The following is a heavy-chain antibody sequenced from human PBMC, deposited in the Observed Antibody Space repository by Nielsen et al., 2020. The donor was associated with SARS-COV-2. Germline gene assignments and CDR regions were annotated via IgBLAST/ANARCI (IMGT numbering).Heavy chain of an antibody. Sequence: WVRQAPGQGLEWMGWINTNTGNPTYAQGFTGRFVFPLDTSVSTAYLQISSLKAEDTAVYYCARGPETYYDILTENWFDPWGQGTLVTVSS. D-gene: IGHD3-9*01. V-gene: IGHV7-4-1*02. CDR2: INTNTGNP. J-gene: IGHJ5*02. CDR3: ARGPETYYDILTENWFDP.